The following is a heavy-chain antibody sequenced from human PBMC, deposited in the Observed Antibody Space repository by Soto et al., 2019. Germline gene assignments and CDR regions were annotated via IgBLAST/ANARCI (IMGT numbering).Heavy chain of an antibody. D-gene: IGHD3-3*01. Sequence: ASVKVSCKASGYTFTSYYMHWVRQAPGRGLEWMGIINPSGGSTSYAQKFQGRVTMTRDTSTSTVYMELSSLRSEDTAVYYCATGRLLFLEWLLYHYWGQGTLVTVSS. V-gene: IGHV1-46*01. CDR3: ATGRLLFLEWLLYHY. J-gene: IGHJ4*02. CDR1: GYTFTSYY. CDR2: INPSGGST.